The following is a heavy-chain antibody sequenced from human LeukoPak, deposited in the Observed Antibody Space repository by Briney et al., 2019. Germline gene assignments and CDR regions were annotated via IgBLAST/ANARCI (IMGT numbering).Heavy chain of an antibody. V-gene: IGHV3-30*18. CDR2: ISNDGTRK. CDR1: GFPFSSYG. Sequence: GRSLKLSCAASGFPFSSYGMAWVRQAPGKGLEWMAVISNDGTRKYYADSMKGRFTISRDNSKNTLYLQMNSLRVEDMAVYYCAKDLTELTLALNCWGQGTLVTVSS. D-gene: IGHD3-9*01. CDR3: AKDLTELTLALNC. J-gene: IGHJ4*02.